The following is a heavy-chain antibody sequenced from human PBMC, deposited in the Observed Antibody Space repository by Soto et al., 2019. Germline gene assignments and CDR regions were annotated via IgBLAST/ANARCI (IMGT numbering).Heavy chain of an antibody. V-gene: IGHV3-73*01. CDR2: IRSKAANYAT. Sequence: GGSLRLSCAASGFTFSGSAMHWVRQASGKGLEWVGRIRSKAANYATAYAASVKGRFTTSRDDTKNTAYLQMNSLKAEDTAVYYCTGNILATQDYWGQGTLVTVSS. J-gene: IGHJ4*02. CDR1: GFTFSGSA. D-gene: IGHD5-12*01. CDR3: TGNILATQDY.